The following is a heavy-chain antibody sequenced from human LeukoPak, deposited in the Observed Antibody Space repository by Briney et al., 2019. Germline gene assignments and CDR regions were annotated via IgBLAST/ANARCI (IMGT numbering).Heavy chain of an antibody. Sequence: GGSLRLSCAASGFTFSSYAMSWVRQAPGKGLEWVSHISGDGGSTYYADSVKGRFTISRDNSKNSLYLQMNSLRTEDTTVYYCTRRATTVTTKDYWGQGTLVTVSS. D-gene: IGHD4-17*01. CDR1: GFTFSSYA. V-gene: IGHV3-43*02. CDR2: ISGDGGST. J-gene: IGHJ4*02. CDR3: TRRATTVTTKDY.